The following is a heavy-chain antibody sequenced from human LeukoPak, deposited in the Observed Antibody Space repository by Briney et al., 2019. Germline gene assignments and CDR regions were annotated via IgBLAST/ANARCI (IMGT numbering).Heavy chain of an antibody. D-gene: IGHD3-22*01. CDR3: ASPEPDSSGYYYLVSEYFQH. J-gene: IGHJ1*01. CDR2: IIPIFGTA. CDR1: GGTFSSYA. V-gene: IGHV1-69*05. Sequence: SVKVSCKASGGTFSSYAISWVRQAPGQGLEWMGGIIPIFGTANYAQKFQGRVTVTTDESTSTAYMELSSLRSEDTAVYYCASPEPDSSGYYYLVSEYFQHWGQGTLVTVSS.